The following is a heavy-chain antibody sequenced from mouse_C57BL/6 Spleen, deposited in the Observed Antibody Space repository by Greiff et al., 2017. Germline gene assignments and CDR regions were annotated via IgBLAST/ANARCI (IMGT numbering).Heavy chain of an antibody. Sequence: EVQRVESEGGLVQPGSSMKLSCTASGFTFSDYYMAWVRQVPEKGLEWVANINYDGSSTYYLDSLKSRFIISRDNAKNILYLQMSSLKSEDTATYYCARALYYYGSSLGAMDYWGQGTSVTVSS. J-gene: IGHJ4*01. CDR1: GFTFSDYY. CDR2: INYDGSST. D-gene: IGHD1-1*01. CDR3: ARALYYYGSSLGAMDY. V-gene: IGHV5-16*01.